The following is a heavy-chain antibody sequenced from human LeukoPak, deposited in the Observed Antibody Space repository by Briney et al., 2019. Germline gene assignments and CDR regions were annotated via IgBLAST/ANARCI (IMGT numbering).Heavy chain of an antibody. CDR2: ISYSGST. CDR1: GGSISSYY. J-gene: IGHJ2*01. V-gene: IGHV4-59*08. Sequence: SATLSLTCTVSGGSISSYYWSWIRPPPGKGLVWIGYISYSGSTKYNPSLKSRVTISGDTSRNEFSLKLSSVTAADTAVYYCARRISTYWYFDLWGRGTLVTVSS. CDR3: ARRISTYWYFDL. D-gene: IGHD2/OR15-2a*01.